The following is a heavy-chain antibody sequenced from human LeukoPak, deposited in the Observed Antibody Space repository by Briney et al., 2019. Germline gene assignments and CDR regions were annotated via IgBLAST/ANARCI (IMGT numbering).Heavy chain of an antibody. D-gene: IGHD3-10*01. CDR2: IYHSGST. Sequence: PSETLSLTCTVSGYSISSGYYWGWIRQPPGKGLEWIGSIYHSGSTYYNPSLKSRVTISVDTSKNQFSLKLSSVNAADTAVYYCARDSTMVRGFDYWGQGTLVTVSS. CDR1: GYSISSGYY. CDR3: ARDSTMVRGFDY. V-gene: IGHV4-38-2*02. J-gene: IGHJ4*02.